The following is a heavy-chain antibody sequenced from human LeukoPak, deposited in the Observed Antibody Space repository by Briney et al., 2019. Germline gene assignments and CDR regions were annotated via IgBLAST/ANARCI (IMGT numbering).Heavy chain of an antibody. CDR1: GYTFTSYG. Sequence: ASVKVSCKASGYTFTSYGISWLRQAPGQGLEWMGWISAYNGNTNYAQKLQGRVAMTTDTSTSTAYMELRSLRSDDTAVYYCARDKPQYYDFWSGYYTWFDPWGQGTLVTVSS. V-gene: IGHV1-18*01. D-gene: IGHD3-3*01. CDR3: ARDKPQYYDFWSGYYTWFDP. J-gene: IGHJ5*02. CDR2: ISAYNGNT.